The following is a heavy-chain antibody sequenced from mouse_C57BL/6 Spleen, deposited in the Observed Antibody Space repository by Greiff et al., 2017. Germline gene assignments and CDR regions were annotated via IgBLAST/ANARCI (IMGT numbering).Heavy chain of an antibody. J-gene: IGHJ4*01. Sequence: EVKLMESGGGLVKPGGSLKLSCAASGFTFSSYTMSWVRQTPGKRLEWVATISGGGGNTYYPDSVKGRFTISRDNAKNTRYMQMSSLRSEDTALYYGARRYGSNLYYAMDYWGQGTSVTVSS. CDR3: ARRYGSNLYYAMDY. CDR2: ISGGGGNT. CDR1: GFTFSSYT. D-gene: IGHD1-1*01. V-gene: IGHV5-9*01.